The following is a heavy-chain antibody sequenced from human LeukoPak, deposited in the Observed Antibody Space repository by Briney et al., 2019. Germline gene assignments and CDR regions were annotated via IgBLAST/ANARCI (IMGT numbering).Heavy chain of an antibody. V-gene: IGHV3-30*04. CDR3: ATESSLSN. D-gene: IGHD6-6*01. CDR2: ISYDGTYA. CDR1: GFTFSSYA. Sequence: GGSLRPSCAGSGFTFSSYAMDWVRQAPGRGLEWVGDISYDGTYASYTGSVRGRFTISRDNSKNTLYLHMNSLRPEDTAVYYCATESSLSNWGLGTLVTVSS. J-gene: IGHJ4*02.